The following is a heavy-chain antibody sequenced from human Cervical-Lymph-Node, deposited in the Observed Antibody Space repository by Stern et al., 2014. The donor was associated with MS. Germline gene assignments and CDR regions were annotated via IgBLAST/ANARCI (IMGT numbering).Heavy chain of an antibody. CDR1: GGSIISGDFY. D-gene: IGHD4/OR15-4a*01. CDR2: IYYSGST. CDR3: ARRAGGSDNYFDP. Sequence: QVQLVESGPGLVKPSQTLSLTCTVSGGSIISGDFYWSWIRQLPGKGLVWIGCIYYSGSTYYNPSLNSRVTISVDTANNQSSLKLSSVTAADTAVYYCARRAGGSDNYFDPWGQGTLVTVSS. V-gene: IGHV4-31*03. J-gene: IGHJ5*02.